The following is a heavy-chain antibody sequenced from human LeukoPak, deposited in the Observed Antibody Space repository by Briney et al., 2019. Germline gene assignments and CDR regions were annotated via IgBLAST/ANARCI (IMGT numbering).Heavy chain of an antibody. CDR1: GYTFTNYW. CDR2: IYPVDSDI. D-gene: IGHD2-15*01. Sequence: GESLKISCQGSGYTFTNYWIGWVRQMPGKGLESMGIIYPVDSDIRYSPSFQGQVTISADKSITTAYLQWSSLKASDTAIYYCARGYCSGGTCYFDYWGQGTLVTVSS. CDR3: ARGYCSGGTCYFDY. J-gene: IGHJ4*02. V-gene: IGHV5-51*01.